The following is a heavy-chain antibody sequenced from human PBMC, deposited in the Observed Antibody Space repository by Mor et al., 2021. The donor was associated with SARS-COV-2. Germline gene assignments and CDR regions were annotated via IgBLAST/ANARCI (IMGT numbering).Heavy chain of an antibody. J-gene: IGHJ4*02. Sequence: GLEWVSFIRNDRTTTSYADSVKGRFTISRDNSKNSLYLQMNSLRAEDTGVYYCGTDRGDCSGVRCYSGPGVGYWGQGTLVTVS. CDR3: GTDRGDCSGVRCYSGPGVGY. D-gene: IGHD2-15*01. V-gene: IGHV3-30*02. CDR2: IRNDRTTT.